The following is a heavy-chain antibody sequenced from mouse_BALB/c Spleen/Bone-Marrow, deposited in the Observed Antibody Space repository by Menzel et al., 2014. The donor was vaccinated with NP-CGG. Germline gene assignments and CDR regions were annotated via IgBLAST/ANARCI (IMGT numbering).Heavy chain of an antibody. CDR1: GYTFTDYY. D-gene: IGHD1-1*01. CDR3: ARGSYYGSSYWFAY. Sequence: VQLKQSGPELVKPGASVKMSCKASGYTFTDYYMDWVKQSHGESFEWIGRVNPYNGGTSYNQKFKGKATLTVDKSSSTAYMELNCLTSEDSAVYYCARGSYYGSSYWFAYWGQGTLVTVSA. V-gene: IGHV1-19*01. J-gene: IGHJ3*01. CDR2: VNPYNGGT.